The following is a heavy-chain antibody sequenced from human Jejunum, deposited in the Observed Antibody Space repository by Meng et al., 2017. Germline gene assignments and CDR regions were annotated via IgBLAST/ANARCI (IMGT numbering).Heavy chain of an antibody. Sequence: SDTLSLTCTVSGGSIIMSDYYWGWNRQPPGKGREWIGSIHYVGTAYHNPTLQSRVTTSVDTSNNQFSLKLRSVTAADTAVYYCARDGVPYGYSYYYYFGMDIWGQGTTVTVSS. CDR1: GGSIIMSDYY. V-gene: IGHV4-39*07. D-gene: IGHD5-18*01. CDR3: ARDGVPYGYSYYYYFGMDI. J-gene: IGHJ6*02. CDR2: IHYVGTA.